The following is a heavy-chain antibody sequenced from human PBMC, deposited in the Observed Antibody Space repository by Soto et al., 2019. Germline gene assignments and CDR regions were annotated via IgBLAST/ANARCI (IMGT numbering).Heavy chain of an antibody. CDR2: IYYSGST. CDR1: GVSISSGGYY. J-gene: IGHJ4*02. V-gene: IGHV4-31*03. CDR3: ARDTIYDFGIDY. D-gene: IGHD3-3*01. Sequence: SETLSLTCTVSGVSISSGGYYLSWIRKHPGEGLEWIGYIYYSGSTYYNPSLKSRVTISVDTSKNQFSLKLSSVTAADTAVYYCARDTIYDFGIDYWGQGTLVTVSS.